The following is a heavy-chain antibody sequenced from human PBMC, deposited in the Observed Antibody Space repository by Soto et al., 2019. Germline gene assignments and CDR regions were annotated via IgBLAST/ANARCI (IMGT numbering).Heavy chain of an antibody. V-gene: IGHV1-46*01. D-gene: IGHD1-26*01. CDR2: INPSGGST. CDR3: ARVSGSYASFDY. J-gene: IGHJ4*02. Sequence: EASVKVSCKASGYTFTSYYMHCVRQAPGQGLEWMGIINPSGGSTSYAQKFQGRVTMTRDTSTSTVYMELSSLRSEDTAVYYCARVSGSYASFDYWGQGTLVTVSS. CDR1: GYTFTSYY.